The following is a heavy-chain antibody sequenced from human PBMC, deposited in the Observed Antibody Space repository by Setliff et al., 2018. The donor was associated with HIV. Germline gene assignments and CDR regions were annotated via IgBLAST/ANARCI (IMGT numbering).Heavy chain of an antibody. CDR3: ARLVRGGSGHYFDY. V-gene: IGHV4-39*07. D-gene: IGHD3-10*01. Sequence: SSETLSLTCNVSGGSISSGNYYWSWIRLPAGKGLEWIGTVFYSGSTSYSPPLKSRVTISVDTSKNQFSLKLKSVTAADTALYYCARLVRGGSGHYFDYWGQGTLVTVSS. CDR2: VFYSGST. J-gene: IGHJ4*02. CDR1: GGSISSGNYY.